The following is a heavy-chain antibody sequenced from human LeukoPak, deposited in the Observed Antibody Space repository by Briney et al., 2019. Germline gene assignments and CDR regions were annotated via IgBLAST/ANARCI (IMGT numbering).Heavy chain of an antibody. Sequence: GGSLRLSCAASGFTFSSYSMNWVRQAPGKGLEWVSSISSSSSYIYYADSVKGRFTISRDNAKNSLYLQMNSLRAEDTAVYYWASLYDSSGYSNGNWGQGTLVTVSS. CDR3: ASLYDSSGYSNGN. D-gene: IGHD3-22*01. CDR2: ISSSSSYI. CDR1: GFTFSSYS. J-gene: IGHJ4*02. V-gene: IGHV3-21*01.